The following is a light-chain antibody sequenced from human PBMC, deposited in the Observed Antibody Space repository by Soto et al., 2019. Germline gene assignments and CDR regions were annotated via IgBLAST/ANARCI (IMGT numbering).Light chain of an antibody. V-gene: IGKV2-28*01. CDR2: WGS. CDR1: QSLLHSSGNNY. CDR3: MQGQQTPVT. Sequence: DIVMTQSPLSLPVTPGEPASISCRSSQSLLHSSGNNYLDWYVQKPGQSPQLLIYWGSNRASVVPERFSGSGSCTDFTLKINRVEAEDFGVYYCMQGQQTPVTFGKGTRLAIK. J-gene: IGKJ5*01.